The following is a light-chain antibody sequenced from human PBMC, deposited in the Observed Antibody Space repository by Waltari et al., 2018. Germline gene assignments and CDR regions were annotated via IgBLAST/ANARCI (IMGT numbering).Light chain of an antibody. CDR2: KVS. Sequence: DVVMTQSPLSLPVTLGQPASISCRSRQSLVHSDGNTYLNWFQQRQGQSPRRLIYKVSNRDSGVPDRFGGSGSGTDFTLKISRVEAEDVGVYYCRQGTHWPGTFGQGTKVEI. CDR1: QSLVHSDGNTY. CDR3: RQGTHWPGT. V-gene: IGKV2-30*02. J-gene: IGKJ1*01.